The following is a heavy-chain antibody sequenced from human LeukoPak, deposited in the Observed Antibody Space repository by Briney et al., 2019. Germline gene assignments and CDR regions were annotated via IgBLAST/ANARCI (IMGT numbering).Heavy chain of an antibody. CDR1: GGSISSSSYY. CDR2: IYYSGST. CDR3: ASQQQLVDWYFDL. V-gene: IGHV4-39*01. D-gene: IGHD6-13*01. J-gene: IGHJ2*01. Sequence: SETLSLTCTVSGGSISSSSYYWGWIRQPPGKGLEWIGSIYYSGSTYYNPSLKSRVTISVDTSKNQFSLKLSSVTAADTAVYYCASQQQLVDWYFDLWGRGTLVTVSS.